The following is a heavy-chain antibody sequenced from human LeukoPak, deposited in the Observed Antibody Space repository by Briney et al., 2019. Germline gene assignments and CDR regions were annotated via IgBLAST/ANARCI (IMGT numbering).Heavy chain of an antibody. CDR3: ARVRRAAAGTDYFDY. V-gene: IGHV1-2*04. Sequence: ASVKVSCKASGYTFTGYYMHWVRQAPGQGLEWMGWINPNSGGTNYAQKFQGWVTMARDTSISTAYMELSRLRSDDTAVYYCARVRRAAAGTDYFDYWGQGTLVTVSS. CDR2: INPNSGGT. J-gene: IGHJ4*02. D-gene: IGHD6-13*01. CDR1: GYTFTGYY.